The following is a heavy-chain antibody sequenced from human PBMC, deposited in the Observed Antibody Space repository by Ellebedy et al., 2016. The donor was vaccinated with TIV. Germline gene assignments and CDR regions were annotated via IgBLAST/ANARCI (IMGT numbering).Heavy chain of an antibody. CDR2: IKYDEIEK. Sequence: GESLKISCAASGFTFSAYSMTWVRQAPGKGLEWVALIKYDEIEKYHVDSVKGRFTISRDNAKKSLYLQMNSLRSEDTAVYYCARGSGWIIDYWGQGTLVTVSS. V-gene: IGHV3-7*04. D-gene: IGHD6-19*01. CDR1: GFTFSAYS. J-gene: IGHJ4*02. CDR3: ARGSGWIIDY.